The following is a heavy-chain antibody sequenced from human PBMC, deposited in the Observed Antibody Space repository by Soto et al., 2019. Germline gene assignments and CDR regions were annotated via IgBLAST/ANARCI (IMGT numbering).Heavy chain of an antibody. CDR2: ISAYNGNT. Sequence: QFQLVQSGAEVKKPGASVKVSCKASGYTFTAYGVSWVRQAPGQGLEWMGWISAYNGNTNYAQKLQGRVTMTTDTSTTTAYMELRSLRSDDTAVYYCARGDDCTNGICFEWNYYAMDVWGQGTMVTVSS. V-gene: IGHV1-18*01. CDR1: GYTFTAYG. CDR3: ARGDDCTNGICFEWNYYAMDV. D-gene: IGHD2-8*01. J-gene: IGHJ6*02.